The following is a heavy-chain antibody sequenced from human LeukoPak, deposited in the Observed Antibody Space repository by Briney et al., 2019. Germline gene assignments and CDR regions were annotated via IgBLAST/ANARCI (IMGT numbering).Heavy chain of an antibody. CDR3: AKRGVVIRVILVGFHREAYYFDS. CDR2: LSGSGGGT. Sequence: QPGGSLRLSCAVSGITLRNYGMSWFRQAPGKGLEWVAGLSGSGGGTNYADSVKGRFTISRDNSKNTLYLQMNSLRAEDTAVYFCAKRGVVIRVILVGFHREAYYFDSWGQGALVTVSS. D-gene: IGHD3-22*01. V-gene: IGHV3-23*01. J-gene: IGHJ4*02. CDR1: GITLRNYG.